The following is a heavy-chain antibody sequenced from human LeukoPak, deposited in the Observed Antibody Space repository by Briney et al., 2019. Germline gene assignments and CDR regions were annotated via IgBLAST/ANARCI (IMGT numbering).Heavy chain of an antibody. D-gene: IGHD1-26*01. Sequence: PGGSLRLSCAASGFTFSRYDMHWVRQPTAKGLEWVSAIGTSDDTYYPGSVKGRFTISREDAKSSLYLQMNSLRPGERAVYYCGRAGRGGATGLDYWGQGTMVSVSS. CDR1: GFTFSRYD. V-gene: IGHV3-13*01. J-gene: IGHJ4*02. CDR3: GRAGRGGATGLDY. CDR2: IGTSDDT.